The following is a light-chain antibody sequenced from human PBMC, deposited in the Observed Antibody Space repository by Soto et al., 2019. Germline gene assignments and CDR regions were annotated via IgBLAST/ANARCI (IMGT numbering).Light chain of an antibody. CDR2: DAS. Sequence: EIVMTLSPATLSVSPGERATLSCRASQSVSSNLAWYQQKPGQAPRLLIYDASTRAPGIPARFSGSGSGTEFTLTISSLQSEDFAVYYCQQYSALWTFGQGTTVEIK. CDR3: QQYSALWT. J-gene: IGKJ1*01. V-gene: IGKV3-15*01. CDR1: QSVSSN.